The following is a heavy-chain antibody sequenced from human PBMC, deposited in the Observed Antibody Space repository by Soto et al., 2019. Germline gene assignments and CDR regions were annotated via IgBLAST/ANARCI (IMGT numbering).Heavy chain of an antibody. D-gene: IGHD6-13*01. V-gene: IGHV3-23*01. CDR3: AKTIEQQLVRCAFDI. CDR1: GFTFTSYS. CDR2: VNSGGTGT. Sequence: EVQLLESGGGLVQPGGSLRLSCAASGFTFTSYSMNWVRQAPGKGLEWVSSVNSGGTGTYYAESVKGRFTISRDNSKNTVYLQMNSLRVEDTAISYCAKTIEQQLVRCAFDIRGQGTMVTVSS. J-gene: IGHJ3*02.